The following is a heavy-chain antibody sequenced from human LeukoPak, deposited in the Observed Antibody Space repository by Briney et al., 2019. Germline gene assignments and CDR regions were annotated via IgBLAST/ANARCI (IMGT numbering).Heavy chain of an antibody. CDR1: VGTFSSYA. D-gene: IGHD5-18*01. V-gene: IGHV1-69*05. J-gene: IGHJ4*02. Sequence: SVKVSCKASVGTFSSYAISWVRQAPGQGLEWMGGSIPIFGTANYAQKFQGRVTITTDESTSTAYMELSRLRSDDTAVYYCARGGYSYWPPGYWGQGTLVTVSS. CDR3: ARGGYSYWPPGY. CDR2: SIPIFGTA.